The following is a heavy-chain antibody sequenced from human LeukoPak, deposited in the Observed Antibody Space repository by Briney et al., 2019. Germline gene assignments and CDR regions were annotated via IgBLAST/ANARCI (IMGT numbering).Heavy chain of an antibody. CDR2: ISASGGST. Sequence: PGGSLRLSCAASGFIFSNYAMSWVRQAPGKGLEWVSAISASGGSTYYADSVKGRFTISRDNSKNTLYVQMNSLRAADTAVYYCAKGLRYYGSGSYYLDYWGQGTLVTVSS. J-gene: IGHJ4*02. CDR3: AKGLRYYGSGSYYLDY. V-gene: IGHV3-23*01. D-gene: IGHD3-10*01. CDR1: GFIFSNYA.